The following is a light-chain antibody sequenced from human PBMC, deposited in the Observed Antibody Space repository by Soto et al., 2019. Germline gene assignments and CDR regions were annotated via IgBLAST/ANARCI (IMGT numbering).Light chain of an antibody. J-gene: IGKJ2*01. CDR3: QQYSTVPHT. Sequence: ESLLTQSPGTLSLSPGERATLSCRASQSVSNSFFAWYQQKPGQAPRLLIYGVSSRATGIPDRFSGSGSGTDFTLTISRLEPEDFVVYYCQQYSTVPHTFGQGTKLEVK. CDR2: GVS. CDR1: QSVSNSF. V-gene: IGKV3-20*01.